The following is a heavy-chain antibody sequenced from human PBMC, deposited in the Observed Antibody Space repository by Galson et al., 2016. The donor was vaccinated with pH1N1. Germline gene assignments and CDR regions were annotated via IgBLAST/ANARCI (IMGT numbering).Heavy chain of an antibody. CDR3: AVEVYDFWSVSGDF. D-gene: IGHD3-3*01. J-gene: IGHJ4*01. V-gene: IGHV3-15*01. CDR1: GFTFSNAW. CDR2: IKSKTDGGTI. Sequence: SLRLSCAASGFTFSNAWMTWVRQAPGKGLEWVGRIKSKTDGGTIDYAKPVKDRLTISRDDSKNTLYLLMNNLKTEDTGVYYCAVEVYDFWSVSGDFWGQGTRVTVSS.